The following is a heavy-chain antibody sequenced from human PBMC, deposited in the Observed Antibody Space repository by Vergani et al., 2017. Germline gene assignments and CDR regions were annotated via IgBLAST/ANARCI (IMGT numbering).Heavy chain of an antibody. V-gene: IGHV2-26*01. J-gene: IGHJ6*02. Sequence: QVTLKESGPVLVKPTETLMLTCTVSGFSLSNARMGVSWIRQPPGKALEWLAHIFSNDEKSYSTSLKSRLTISKDTSKSQVVLIMTNMDPVDTATYYCARIGYSYGWGYYYYGMDVWGQGTTVTVSS. D-gene: IGHD5-18*01. CDR1: GFSLSNARMG. CDR3: ARIGYSYGWGYYYYGMDV. CDR2: IFSNDEK.